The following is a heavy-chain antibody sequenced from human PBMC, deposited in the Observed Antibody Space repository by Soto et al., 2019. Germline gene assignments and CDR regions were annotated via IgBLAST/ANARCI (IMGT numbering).Heavy chain of an antibody. CDR3: GRDDFSSRRNGMDV. J-gene: IGHJ6*02. V-gene: IGHV4-34*01. Sequence: ETLSLTCGVYGGSFSGYYWSWIRQSPGKGLEWIGECNHLGSTNYNPSLKSRVTISVDTSKNQFSLKLSSVTAADTAVYYCGRDDFSSRRNGMDVWGQGTTVTVSS. CDR1: GGSFSGYY. CDR2: CNHLGST. D-gene: IGHD3-3*01.